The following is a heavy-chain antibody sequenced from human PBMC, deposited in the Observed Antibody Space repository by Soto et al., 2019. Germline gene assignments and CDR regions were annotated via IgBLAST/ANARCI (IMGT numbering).Heavy chain of an antibody. V-gene: IGHV3-30-3*01. J-gene: IGHJ6*02. Sequence: GGSLRLSCATSGFLFNTYAMHRVRQAPGKGLEWVAVIPYDGSNKYYADSVKGRFTISRDNSKSTLYLQMNSLRTEDTAIYYCARPGSGYDVLTGQYFYYFHAVDVWGQGTTVTVSS. D-gene: IGHD3-9*01. CDR2: IPYDGSNK. CDR3: ARPGSGYDVLTGQYFYYFHAVDV. CDR1: GFLFNTYA.